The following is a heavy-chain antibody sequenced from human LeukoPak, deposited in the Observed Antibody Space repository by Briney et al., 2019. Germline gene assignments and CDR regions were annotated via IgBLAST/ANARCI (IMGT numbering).Heavy chain of an antibody. CDR1: GYTFSDYY. V-gene: IGHV1-69-2*01. Sequence: ASVKVSCKASGYTFSDYYIHWIQQAPGKGLEWMGRIDPEDGETIYAKKFQGRVTLSADTSEDTAYMGVNSLTSDDTAVYYCAVSGVVVTAWFDPWGQGSQVTVSS. D-gene: IGHD3-3*01. CDR3: AVSGVVVTAWFDP. J-gene: IGHJ5*02. CDR2: IDPEDGET.